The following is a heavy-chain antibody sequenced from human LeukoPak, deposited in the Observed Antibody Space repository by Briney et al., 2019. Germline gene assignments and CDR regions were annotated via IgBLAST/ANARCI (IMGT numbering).Heavy chain of an antibody. V-gene: IGHV3-53*01. CDR1: GFTFSSYG. Sequence: PGGSLRLSCEASGFTFSSYGMHWVRQAPGKGLEWVSVIYSGGSTYYADSVKGRFTISRDNSKNTLYLQMNSLRAEDTAVYYCARAWGSSSNYYGMDVWGQGTTVTVSS. CDR2: IYSGGST. J-gene: IGHJ6*02. CDR3: ARAWGSSSNYYGMDV. D-gene: IGHD6-6*01.